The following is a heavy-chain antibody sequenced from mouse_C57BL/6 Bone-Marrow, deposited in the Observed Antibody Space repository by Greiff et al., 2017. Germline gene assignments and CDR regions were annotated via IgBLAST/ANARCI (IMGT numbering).Heavy chain of an antibody. CDR2: ISSGSSTI. Sequence: EVKLVESGGGLVKPGGSLKLSCAASGFTFSDYGMHWVRQAPEKGLEWVAYISSGSSTIYYADTVKGRFTISRDNAKNTLFLQMTSLRSEDTAMYYWARVTTVVATRYAMDYWGQGTSVTVSS. CDR3: ARVTTVVATRYAMDY. CDR1: GFTFSDYG. D-gene: IGHD1-1*01. V-gene: IGHV5-17*01. J-gene: IGHJ4*01.